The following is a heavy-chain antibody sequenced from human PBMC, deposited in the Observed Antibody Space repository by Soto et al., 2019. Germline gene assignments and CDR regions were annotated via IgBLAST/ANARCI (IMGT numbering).Heavy chain of an antibody. D-gene: IGHD3-16*02. CDR2: INHSGST. Sequence: QVQLQQWGAGLLKPSETLSLTCAVYGGSFSGYYWSWIRQPPGKGLEWIGEINHSGSTNYNPSLKSRVTISVDTSKNQFSLKLSSVTAPDTAVYYCASGIAARGMRYDYIWGSYRRAEGFDYWGQGTLVTVSS. J-gene: IGHJ4*02. CDR3: ASGIAARGMRYDYIWGSYRRAEGFDY. CDR1: GGSFSGYY. V-gene: IGHV4-34*01.